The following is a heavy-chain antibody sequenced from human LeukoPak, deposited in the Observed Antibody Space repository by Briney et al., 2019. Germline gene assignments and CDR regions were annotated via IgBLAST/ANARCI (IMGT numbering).Heavy chain of an antibody. J-gene: IGHJ6*02. Sequence: GGSLRLSCAASGFTFSSYDMHWVRQATGKGLEWVSAIGTAGDTYYPGSVKGRFTISRENAKNSLYLQMNSLRAGDTAVYYCARAAVAVASDYYYGMDVWGQGTTVTVSS. CDR1: GFTFSSYD. CDR2: IGTAGDT. V-gene: IGHV3-13*01. D-gene: IGHD6-19*01. CDR3: ARAAVAVASDYYYGMDV.